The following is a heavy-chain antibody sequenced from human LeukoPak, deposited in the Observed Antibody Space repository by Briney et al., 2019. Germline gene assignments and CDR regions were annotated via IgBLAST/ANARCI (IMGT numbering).Heavy chain of an antibody. CDR2: MYNSGST. J-gene: IGHJ4*02. V-gene: IGHV4-59*01. D-gene: IGHD4-17*01. Sequence: SETLSLTCTVSGGSMSGSYWSWIRQPPGKGLEWIAYMYNSGSTNYNPSLKSRVTISIDTSKNQFSLKLSSLTAADTAIYYCARGIESYGDYGYWGQGILVTVSS. CDR3: ARGIESYGDYGY. CDR1: GGSMSGSY.